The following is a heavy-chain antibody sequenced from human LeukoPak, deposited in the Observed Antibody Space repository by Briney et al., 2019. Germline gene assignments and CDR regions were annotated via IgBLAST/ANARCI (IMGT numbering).Heavy chain of an antibody. CDR1: GFTFSSYA. D-gene: IGHD6-19*01. Sequence: GESLKISCKVSGFTFSSYAMSWVRQAPGKGLEWVSAISGSGGSTYYADSVKGRFTISRDNSKNTLYLQMNSLRAEDTAVYYCASIRGVGYSSGIDYWGQGTLVTVSS. V-gene: IGHV3-23*01. J-gene: IGHJ4*02. CDR2: ISGSGGST. CDR3: ASIRGVGYSSGIDY.